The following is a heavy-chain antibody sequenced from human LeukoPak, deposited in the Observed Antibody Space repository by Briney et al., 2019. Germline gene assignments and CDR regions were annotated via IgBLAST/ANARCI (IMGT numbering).Heavy chain of an antibody. Sequence: SETLSLTCSVSGASMGSFDWGWVRQSPGKGLEWIGYVYDGGKTYYNPSLRGRVTMSVDTSNNQFSLKLRSVTAADTAVYYCAGGGPRTDDYNFDFWGQGALVSASS. J-gene: IGHJ4*02. V-gene: IGHV4-59*03. CDR2: VYDGGKT. CDR1: GASMGSFD. D-gene: IGHD5-24*01. CDR3: AGGGPRTDDYNFDF.